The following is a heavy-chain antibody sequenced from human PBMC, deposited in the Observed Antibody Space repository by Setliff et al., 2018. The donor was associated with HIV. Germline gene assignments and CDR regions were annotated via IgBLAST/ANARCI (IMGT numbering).Heavy chain of an antibody. CDR1: GGSMSTYY. D-gene: IGHD2-15*01. CDR3: ARVFPPIRGAPFGTPPGAFDI. CDR2: VYTSGST. Sequence: PSETLSLTCSVSGGSMSTYYWSWIRQPAGKRLEWIGRVYTSGSTIYNPSLRSRVTMSVDTSKSQFSLKLNSVAAADTAVYYCARVFPPIRGAPFGTPPGAFDIWGQGTMGTVS. V-gene: IGHV4-4*07. J-gene: IGHJ3*02.